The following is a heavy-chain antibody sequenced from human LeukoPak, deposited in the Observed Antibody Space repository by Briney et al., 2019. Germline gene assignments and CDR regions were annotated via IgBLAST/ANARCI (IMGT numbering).Heavy chain of an antibody. D-gene: IGHD1-26*01. CDR1: GYSISSGYY. J-gene: IGHJ3*02. Sequence: SETLSLTCTVSGYSISSGYYWGWIRQPPGKGLEWIGSIYHSGSTYYNPSLKSRVTISVDTSKNQFSLKLSSVTAADTAVYYCARDLVGATADAFDIWGQGTMVTVSS. V-gene: IGHV4-38-2*02. CDR3: ARDLVGATADAFDI. CDR2: IYHSGST.